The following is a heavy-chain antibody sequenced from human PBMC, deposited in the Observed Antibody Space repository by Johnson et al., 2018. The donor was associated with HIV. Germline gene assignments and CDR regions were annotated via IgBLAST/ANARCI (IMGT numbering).Heavy chain of an antibody. CDR2: IYSGGST. CDR1: GFTVSSNY. Sequence: VQLVESGGGLVQPGGSLRLSCASSGFTVSSNYMRWVRQAPGKGLEWVSVIYSGGSTSYTDSVKGRFIITSNNSKNTVYHQMNSLRAEDTAVYYCSLNSGSLGNAFDIWGQGTVVTVSS. J-gene: IGHJ3*02. V-gene: IGHV3-66*01. CDR3: SLNSGSLGNAFDI. D-gene: IGHD3-10*01.